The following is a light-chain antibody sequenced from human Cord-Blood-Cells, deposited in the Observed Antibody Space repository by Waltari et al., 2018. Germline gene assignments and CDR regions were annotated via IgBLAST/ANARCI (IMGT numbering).Light chain of an antibody. CDR3: QQYNNWPPLT. Sequence: EIVMTTSPATLTVSPVESATLPCRASQSVSSNLAWYQQKPGQSPRLLLYGAPTRATGIPARLSGSWSGTEFTVTISSLQSEDFAVYYCQQYNNWPPLTFGGGTKVEIK. V-gene: IGKV3-15*01. CDR1: QSVSSN. J-gene: IGKJ4*01. CDR2: GAP.